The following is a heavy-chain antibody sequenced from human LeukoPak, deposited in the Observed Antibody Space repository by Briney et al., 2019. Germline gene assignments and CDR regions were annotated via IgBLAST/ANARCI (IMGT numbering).Heavy chain of an antibody. CDR3: ARDSPISDAFDI. Sequence: PGRSLRLSCAASGFTFSSYAMHWVRQAPGKGLEWVAVISYDGSNKYYADSVKGRFTISRDNSKNTLYLQMNSLRAEDTAVYYCARDSPISDAFDIWGQGTMVTVSS. D-gene: IGHD3-3*01. CDR1: GFTFSSYA. CDR2: ISYDGSNK. J-gene: IGHJ3*02. V-gene: IGHV3-30-3*01.